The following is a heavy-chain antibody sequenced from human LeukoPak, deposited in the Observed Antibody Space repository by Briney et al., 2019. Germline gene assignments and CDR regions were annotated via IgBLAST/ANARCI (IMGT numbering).Heavy chain of an antibody. D-gene: IGHD2-2*02. CDR1: GGSFSGYY. Sequence: PSETLSLTCAVYGGSFSGYYWSWIRQPPGKGLEWIGEINHSGSTNYNPSLKSRVTISVDTSKNQFSLKLSSVTAADTAVYYCARDVGYCRGTNCYTYLDYWGQGTLVTVSS. CDR3: ARDVGYCRGTNCYTYLDY. CDR2: INHSGST. J-gene: IGHJ4*02. V-gene: IGHV4-34*01.